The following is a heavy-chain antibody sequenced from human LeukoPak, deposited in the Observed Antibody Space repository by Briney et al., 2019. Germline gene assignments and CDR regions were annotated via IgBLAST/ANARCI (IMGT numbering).Heavy chain of an antibody. J-gene: IGHJ4*02. D-gene: IGHD6-6*01. V-gene: IGHV3-21*04. CDR1: GFTFRTHT. CDR3: ARVGSSSSYFEGTFDY. Sequence: KPGGSLRLSCAASGFTFRTHTMNWVRQAPGKGLEWVSCISSSSSDIYYADSVKGRFTISRDNAKNSLYLQMNSLRAEDTAIYYCARVGSSSSYFEGTFDYWGQGTLVTVSS. CDR2: ISSSSSDI.